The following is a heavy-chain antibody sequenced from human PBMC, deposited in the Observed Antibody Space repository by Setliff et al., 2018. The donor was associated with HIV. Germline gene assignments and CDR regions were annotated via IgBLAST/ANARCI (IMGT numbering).Heavy chain of an antibody. CDR1: GDSTSNSY. Sequence: SETLSLTCPRRVSGDSTSNSYWSWIRQPAGKGLEWIGRLHASGNTNYNPSLKSRVTMSIDTSKNQLSLRLTSVTAADTAVYYCARDVLKSNYLGYYYYLDVWGKGTTVTVSS. V-gene: IGHV4-4*07. D-gene: IGHD3-9*01. CDR3: ARDVLKSNYLGYYYYLDV. CDR2: LHASGNT. J-gene: IGHJ6*03.